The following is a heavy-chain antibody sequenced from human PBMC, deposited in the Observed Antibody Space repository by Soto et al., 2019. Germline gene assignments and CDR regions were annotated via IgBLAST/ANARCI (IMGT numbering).Heavy chain of an antibody. J-gene: IGHJ6*02. V-gene: IGHV5-51*01. CDR3: ARPDYGGKNYYYGMDV. Sequence: GESLKISCKGSGYSFTSYWIGWVRQMPGKGLEWMGIIYPGDSDTRYSPSFEGQVTISADKSTNTAYVQWNSLKASDTAIYYCARPDYGGKNYYYGMDVWGQGTMVTVSS. CDR1: GYSFTSYW. CDR2: IYPGDSDT. D-gene: IGHD2-15*01.